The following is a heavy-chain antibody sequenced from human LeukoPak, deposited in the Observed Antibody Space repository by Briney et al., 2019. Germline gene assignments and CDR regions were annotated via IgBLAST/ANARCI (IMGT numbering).Heavy chain of an antibody. CDR3: AKDSRYSGNYKAFDI. J-gene: IGHJ3*02. V-gene: IGHV3-23*01. Sequence: GGSLRLSCAASGFTFSSYAMSWVRQAPGKGREWVPGISGSGGSTNYTDSVKGRFTISRDNSKNTLYLQMNRLRAEDTAVYYCAKDSRYSGNYKAFDIWGQGTMVTVSS. D-gene: IGHD1-26*01. CDR1: GFTFSSYA. CDR2: ISGSGGST.